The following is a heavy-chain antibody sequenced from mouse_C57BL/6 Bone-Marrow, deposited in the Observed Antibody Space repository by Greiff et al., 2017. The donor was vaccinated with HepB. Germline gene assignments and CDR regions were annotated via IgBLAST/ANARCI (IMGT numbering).Heavy chain of an antibody. CDR1: GYTFTSYG. CDR2: IYPRSGNT. CDR3: ANFGPY. J-gene: IGHJ2*01. V-gene: IGHV1-81*01. Sequence: VMLVESGAELARPGASVKLSCKASGYTFTSYGISWVKQRTGQGLDWIGEIYPRSGNTYYNEKFKGKATLTADKSSSTAYMELRSLTSEDSAVYFCANFGPYWGQGTTLTVSS.